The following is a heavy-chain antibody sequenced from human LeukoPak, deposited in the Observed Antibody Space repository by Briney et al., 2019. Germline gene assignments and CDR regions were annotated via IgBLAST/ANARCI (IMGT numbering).Heavy chain of an antibody. V-gene: IGHV3-23*01. J-gene: IGHJ4*02. CDR1: GFTFSSYA. D-gene: IGHD1-26*01. CDR3: ARGARGVGATPHDY. Sequence: PGGSLRLSCAASGFTFSSYAMSWVRQAPGKGLEWVSAISGSGGSTYYADSVKGRFTISRDNSKNTLYLQMNSLRAEDTAVYYCARGARGVGATPHDYWGQGTLVTVSS. CDR2: ISGSGGST.